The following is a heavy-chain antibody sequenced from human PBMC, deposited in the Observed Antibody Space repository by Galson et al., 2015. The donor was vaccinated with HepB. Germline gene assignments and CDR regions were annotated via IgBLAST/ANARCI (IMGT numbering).Heavy chain of an antibody. D-gene: IGHD2-2*01. V-gene: IGHV1-3*01. CDR2: INAGNGNT. CDR3: ARAFSGIVVVPAAMDY. J-gene: IGHJ4*02. Sequence: SVKVSCKASGYTFTSYAMHWVRQAPGQRLEWMGWINAGNGNTKYSQKFQGRVTITRDTSASTAYMELSSLRSEDTAVYYCARAFSGIVVVPAAMDYWGQGTLVTVSS. CDR1: GYTFTSYA.